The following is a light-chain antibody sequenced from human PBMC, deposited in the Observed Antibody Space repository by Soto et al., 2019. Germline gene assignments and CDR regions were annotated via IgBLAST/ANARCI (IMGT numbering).Light chain of an antibody. CDR3: AAWDDILNGVV. CDR1: SSNSGSNT. Sequence: QAVLTQPPSASGTPGQRVTISCSGSSSNSGSNTVNWYQQLPGTAPKLLIYSNNQRPSGVPDRFSGSKSGTSASLAISGLQSEDEADYYCAAWDDILNGVVFGGGTKLTVL. CDR2: SNN. J-gene: IGLJ2*01. V-gene: IGLV1-44*01.